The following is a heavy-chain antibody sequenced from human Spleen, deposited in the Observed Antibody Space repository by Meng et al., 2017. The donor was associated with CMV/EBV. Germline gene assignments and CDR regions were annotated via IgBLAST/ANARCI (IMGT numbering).Heavy chain of an antibody. J-gene: IGHJ4*02. CDR2: INKDGSDK. CDR1: GFPFSSYG. V-gene: IGHV3-7*01. D-gene: IGHD5-24*01. CDR3: ALSRDGYNWEFFFDY. Sequence: SGFPFSSYGMSWVRQAPGKGPEWVANINKDGSDKYYVDSVRGRFTISRDNAKKSLFLQMSSLRVEDTAVYYCALSRDGYNWEFFFDYWGQGTLVTVSS.